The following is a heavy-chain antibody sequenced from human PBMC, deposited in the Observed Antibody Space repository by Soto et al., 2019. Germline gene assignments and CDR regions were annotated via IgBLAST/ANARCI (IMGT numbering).Heavy chain of an antibody. J-gene: IGHJ2*01. D-gene: IGHD3-3*01. CDR2: IYYSGST. CDR3: ARGAILEWLWYFDL. CDR1: GGSISSGGYY. V-gene: IGHV4-31*03. Sequence: SETLSLTCTVSGGSISSGGYYWSWIRQHPGKGLEWIGYIYYSGSTYYNPSLKSRVTISVDTSKNQFSLKLSSVTAADTAVYYCARGAILEWLWYFDLWGRGTLVTVSS.